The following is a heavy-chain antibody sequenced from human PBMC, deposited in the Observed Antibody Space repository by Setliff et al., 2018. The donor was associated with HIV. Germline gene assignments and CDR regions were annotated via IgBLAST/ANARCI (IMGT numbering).Heavy chain of an antibody. D-gene: IGHD6-19*01. V-gene: IGHV1-69*05. CDR1: GGTFSSYA. CDR3: GRIYSSGWNYYYYYMDV. Sequence: SVKVSCKASGGTFSSYAISWVRQAPGQGLEWMGGIIPIFGTANYAQKFQGRVTITTDESTSTAYMELSSLRSEDTAVYYCGRIYSSGWNYYYYYMDVWGKGTTVTVSS. CDR2: IIPIFGTA. J-gene: IGHJ6*03.